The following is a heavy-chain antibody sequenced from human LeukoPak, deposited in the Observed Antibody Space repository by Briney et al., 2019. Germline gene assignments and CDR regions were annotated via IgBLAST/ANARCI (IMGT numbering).Heavy chain of an antibody. CDR3: AKDLEGIVVVPAAIDYFDY. CDR1: GFTFSSYS. D-gene: IGHD2-2*01. Sequence: GGSLRLSCAASGFTFSSYSMNWVRQAPGKGLEWVSSISSSSSYIYYADSVKGRFTISRDNSKNTLYLQMNSLRAEDTAVYYCAKDLEGIVVVPAAIDYFDYWGQGTLVTVSS. V-gene: IGHV3-21*01. CDR2: ISSSSSYI. J-gene: IGHJ4*02.